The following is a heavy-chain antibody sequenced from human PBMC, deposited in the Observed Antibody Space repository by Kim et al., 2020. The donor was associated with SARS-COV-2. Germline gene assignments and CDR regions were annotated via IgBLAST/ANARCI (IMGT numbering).Heavy chain of an antibody. V-gene: IGHV1-3*01. CDR2: INAGNGNT. D-gene: IGHD1-7*01. CDR1: GYTFTSYA. J-gene: IGHJ6*02. Sequence: ASVKVSCKASGYTFTSYAMHWVRQAPGQRLERMGWINAGNGNTKYSQKFQGRVTITRDTSASTAYMELSSLRSEDTAVYYCARDPNYALGVYYYYYGMDVWGQGTTVTVSS. CDR3: ARDPNYALGVYYYYYGMDV.